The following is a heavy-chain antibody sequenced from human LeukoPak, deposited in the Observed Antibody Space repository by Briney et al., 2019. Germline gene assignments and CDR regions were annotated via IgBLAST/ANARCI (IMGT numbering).Heavy chain of an antibody. D-gene: IGHD6-6*01. CDR1: GDSITSRTYY. J-gene: IGHJ5*02. Sequence: SETLSLTCSVSGDSITSRTYYWTWIRQHPEKGLEWIGHIWNSGSTNYNPALKSRVTISVDTSKNQFSLKLTSVTAADTAIYYCARDVSSMFPNYFDPWGQGIPVIVSS. CDR2: IWNSGST. V-gene: IGHV4-31*03. CDR3: ARDVSSMFPNYFDP.